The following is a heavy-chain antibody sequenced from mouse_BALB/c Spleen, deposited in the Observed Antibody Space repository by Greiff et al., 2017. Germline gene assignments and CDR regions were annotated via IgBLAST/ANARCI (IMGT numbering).Heavy chain of an antibody. V-gene: IGHV5-6-3*01. D-gene: IGHD1-1*01. CDR2: INSNGGST. J-gene: IGHJ2*01. CDR1: GFTFSSYG. Sequence: EVKVVESGGGLVQPGGSLKLSCAASGFTFSSYGMSWVRQTPDKRLELVATINSNGGSTYYPDSVKGRFTISRDNAKNTLYLQMSSLKSEDTAMYYCARDQAYYRAFDYWGQGTTLTVSS. CDR3: ARDQAYYRAFDY.